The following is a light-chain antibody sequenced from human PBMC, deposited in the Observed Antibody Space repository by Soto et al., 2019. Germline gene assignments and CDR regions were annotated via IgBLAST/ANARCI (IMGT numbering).Light chain of an antibody. CDR1: SSDVGGYNY. CDR2: DVS. CDR3: CSSAGTYPSV. J-gene: IGLJ3*02. V-gene: IGLV2-11*01. Sequence: QSALTQPRSVSGSPGQSVTISCTGTSSDVGGYNYVSWYQQHPGKAPKLMIYDVSKRPSGVPDRFSGSKSGNTASLTISGLQAEDEADYYCCSSAGTYPSVFGGGTKVTVL.